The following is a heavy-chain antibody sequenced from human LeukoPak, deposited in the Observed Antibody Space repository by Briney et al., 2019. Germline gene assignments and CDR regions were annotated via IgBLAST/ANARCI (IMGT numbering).Heavy chain of an antibody. D-gene: IGHD2-8*01. CDR3: AKGLHGVSVSFDY. V-gene: IGHV3-43*02. Sequence: PGGSLRLSCAASAYTFRVFFMHWVRQTPGKGLEWVSLINGDGLTAHYGDSVRGRFTISRNNSKNSLYLQMNRLTTEDTAFYYCAKGLHGVSVSFDYWGRGTLVTVSS. CDR1: AYTFRVFF. J-gene: IGHJ4*02. CDR2: INGDGLTA.